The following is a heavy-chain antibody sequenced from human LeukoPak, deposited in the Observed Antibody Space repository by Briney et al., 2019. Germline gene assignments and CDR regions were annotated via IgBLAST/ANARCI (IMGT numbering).Heavy chain of an antibody. CDR3: ARGGGRSMVRGVIPKSFDY. V-gene: IGHV4-34*01. CDR1: GGSFSGYY. Sequence: SETLSLTCAVYGGSFSGYYWSWIRQPPGKGLEWIGEINHSGSTNYNPSLKSRVTISVDTSKNQFSLKLSSVTAADTAVYYCARGGGRSMVRGVIPKSFDYWGQGTLVTVSS. CDR2: INHSGST. J-gene: IGHJ4*02. D-gene: IGHD3-10*01.